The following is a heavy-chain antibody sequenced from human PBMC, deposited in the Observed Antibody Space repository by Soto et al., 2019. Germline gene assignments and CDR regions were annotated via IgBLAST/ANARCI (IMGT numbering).Heavy chain of an antibody. CDR1: GYTFTSYG. Sequence: QVQLVQSGAEVKKPGASVKVSCKASGYTFTSYGISWVRQAPGQGLEWMGWISAYNGNTNYAQKLQGRVTMTTDTSTSTAYMELRSLRSDDTAVYYCARGVVPAATSPEGYYYYGMDVWGQGTTVTVSS. V-gene: IGHV1-18*01. CDR3: ARGVVPAATSPEGYYYYGMDV. J-gene: IGHJ6*02. CDR2: ISAYNGNT. D-gene: IGHD2-2*01.